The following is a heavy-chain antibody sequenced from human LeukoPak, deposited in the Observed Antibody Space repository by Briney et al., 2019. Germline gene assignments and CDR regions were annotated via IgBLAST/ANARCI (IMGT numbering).Heavy chain of an antibody. D-gene: IGHD5-18*01. V-gene: IGHV3-48*01. J-gene: IGHJ4*02. Sequence: PGGSLKLSCAASGFTFSSYTMSWVRQAPGKGLEWVSYISSSGSATYHAGSVKGRFTISRDNAKNSLYLQSNGLRVEDTAVYYCARERGYTYSFDYWGQGTLVTVSS. CDR1: GFTFSSYT. CDR3: ARERGYTYSFDY. CDR2: ISSSGSAT.